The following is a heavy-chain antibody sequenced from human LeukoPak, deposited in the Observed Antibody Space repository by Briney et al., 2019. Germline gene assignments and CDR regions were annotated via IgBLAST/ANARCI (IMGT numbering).Heavy chain of an antibody. J-gene: IGHJ3*02. Sequence: PSETLSLTCTVSGGSISNANYLWSWIRQPPGKGLEWIAYDRYSGDAYYNPSLESRATILVDTSKNQFSLRLTSVTAADTAVYYCAREVVHPTDSDAFDIWGQGTMVTVSS. V-gene: IGHV4-30-4*01. CDR2: DRYSGDA. D-gene: IGHD6-6*01. CDR1: GGSISNANYL. CDR3: AREVVHPTDSDAFDI.